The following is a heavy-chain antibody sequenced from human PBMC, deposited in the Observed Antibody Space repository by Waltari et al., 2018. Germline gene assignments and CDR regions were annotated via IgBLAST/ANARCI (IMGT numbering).Heavy chain of an antibody. D-gene: IGHD6-19*01. Sequence: VESGGGVVQPGGSLRLSCADSGVNTGPYEINWVRRAPGKGLGGIAYISSVAKPTSYAASVQSRFTISRDNVNNSIYLQMNSLRVEDTAIYYCARDRPPPYSTGWYVLFHWGQGSQVTVSA. V-gene: IGHV3-48*03. CDR1: GVNTGPYE. CDR2: ISSVAKPT. CDR3: ARDRPPPYSTGWYVLFH. J-gene: IGHJ4*02.